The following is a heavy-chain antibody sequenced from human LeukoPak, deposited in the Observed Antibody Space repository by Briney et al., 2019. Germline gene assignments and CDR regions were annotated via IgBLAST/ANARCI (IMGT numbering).Heavy chain of an antibody. Sequence: ASVKVSCKASGYTFTSYGISWVRQAPGQGLERMGWISAYNGNTNYAQKLQGRVTMTTDTSTSTAYMELRSLRSDDTAVYYCAGCTGGGSCYGVRYWGQGTLVTVSS. CDR1: GYTFTSYG. D-gene: IGHD2-15*01. J-gene: IGHJ4*02. CDR3: AGCTGGGSCYGVRY. CDR2: ISAYNGNT. V-gene: IGHV1-18*01.